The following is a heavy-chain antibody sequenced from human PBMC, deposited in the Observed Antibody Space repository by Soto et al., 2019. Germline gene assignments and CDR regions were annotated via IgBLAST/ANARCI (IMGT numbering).Heavy chain of an antibody. V-gene: IGHV4-59*13. CDR1: GAFISSYY. J-gene: IGHJ6*03. D-gene: IGHD3-3*01. Sequence: HADPLSLACTIYGAFISSYYSSLIRQPPGKGLEWIGYMYYSGSTNYNPSLKSRVTISVDTSKNQFSLKLSSVTAADTAVYYCARFEREWLFSTYYYYMDVWGNGTTVTVSS. CDR2: MYYSGST. CDR3: ARFEREWLFSTYYYYMDV.